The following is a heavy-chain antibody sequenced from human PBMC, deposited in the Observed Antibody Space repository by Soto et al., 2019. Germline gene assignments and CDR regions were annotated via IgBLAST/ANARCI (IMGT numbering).Heavy chain of an antibody. V-gene: IGHV3-53*01. CDR3: ARGAMATIMDYFDY. CDR2: IYSGGST. Sequence: GGSLRLSCAASGFTVSSNYMSWVRQAPGKGLEWVSVIYSGGSTYYADSVKGRFTISRDNSKNTLYLQMNSLRAEDTAVYYCARGAMATIMDYFDYWGQGTLVTVSS. J-gene: IGHJ4*02. CDR1: GFTVSSNY. D-gene: IGHD5-12*01.